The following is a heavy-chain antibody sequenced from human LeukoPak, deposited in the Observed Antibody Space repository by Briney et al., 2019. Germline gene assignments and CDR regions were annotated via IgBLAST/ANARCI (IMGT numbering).Heavy chain of an antibody. J-gene: IGHJ4*02. CDR2: ISWNSGSI. CDR3: AKDTESYDSSGYFDY. CDR1: GFTFDDYA. Sequence: SLRLSCAASGFTFDDYAMHWVRQAPGKGLEWVSGISWNSGSIGYADSVKGRFTISRDNAKNSLYLQMNSLRAEDTASYYCAKDTESYDSSGYFDYWGQGTLVTVSS. D-gene: IGHD3-22*01. V-gene: IGHV3-9*01.